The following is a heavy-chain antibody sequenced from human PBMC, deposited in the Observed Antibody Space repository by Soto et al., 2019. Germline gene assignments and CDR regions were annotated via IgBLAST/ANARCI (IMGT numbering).Heavy chain of an antibody. D-gene: IGHD3-9*01. CDR1: GFTFSSYS. V-gene: IGHV3-21*01. CDR3: AREGAYYDILTGYNNAFDI. J-gene: IGHJ3*02. CDR2: ISSSSSYI. Sequence: GGSLRLSCAASGFTFSSYSMNWVRQAPGKGLEWVSSISSSSSYIYYADSVKGRFTISRDNAKNSLYLQMNSLRAEDTAVYYCAREGAYYDILTGYNNAFDIWGQGTMVTVSS.